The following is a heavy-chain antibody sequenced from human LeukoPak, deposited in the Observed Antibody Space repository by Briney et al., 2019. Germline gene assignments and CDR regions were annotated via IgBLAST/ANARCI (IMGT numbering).Heavy chain of an antibody. J-gene: IGHJ4*02. Sequence: GGSLRLSCGASGYTFSSHEMSWVRQAPGKGLKWVSYISGTGSGMYYADSVKGRFTISRDNAKNSLYLQMNSLRAEDTAIYYCARAAWYSSSWAFDFWGQGTLVTVSS. CDR1: GYTFSSHE. CDR2: ISGTGSGM. CDR3: ARAAWYSSSWAFDF. D-gene: IGHD6-13*01. V-gene: IGHV3-48*03.